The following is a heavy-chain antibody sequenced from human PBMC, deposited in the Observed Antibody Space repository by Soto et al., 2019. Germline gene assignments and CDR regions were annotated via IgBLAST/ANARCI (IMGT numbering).Heavy chain of an antibody. D-gene: IGHD1-1*01. CDR2: IYDTGTT. CDR1: GASISSYY. J-gene: IGHJ5*02. CDR3: VRDGTKTLRDWFDP. Sequence: SETLSLTCTVSGASISSYYWSWIRQPPGKGLEWIGRIYDTGTTDYNPSLKSRVMMSVDTSKKQFSLKLRSVTAADTAVYYCVRDGTKTLRDWFDPWGQGISVTVSS. V-gene: IGHV4-4*07.